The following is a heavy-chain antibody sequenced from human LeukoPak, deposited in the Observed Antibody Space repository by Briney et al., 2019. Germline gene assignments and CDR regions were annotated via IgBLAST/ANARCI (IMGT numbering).Heavy chain of an antibody. V-gene: IGHV4-61*02. J-gene: IGHJ4*02. D-gene: IGHD1-26*01. CDR1: GGSISSGSYY. Sequence: SQTLSLTCTVSGGSISSGSYYWSWIRQPAGRGLEWIGRIYTSGSTNYNPSLKSRVTISVDTSKNQFSLKLSSVTAADTAVYYCARERGEWELLFDYWGQGTLVTVSS. CDR2: IYTSGST. CDR3: ARERGEWELLFDY.